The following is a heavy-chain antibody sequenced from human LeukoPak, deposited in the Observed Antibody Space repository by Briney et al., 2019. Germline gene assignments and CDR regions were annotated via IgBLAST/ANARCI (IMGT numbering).Heavy chain of an antibody. J-gene: IGHJ4*02. CDR3: AKAVVGATPDPFDY. V-gene: IGHV3-23*01. CDR1: GFTFSRYA. D-gene: IGHD1-26*01. CDR2: ICVIGGTT. Sequence: GGSLRLSCAASGFTFSRYAMRWVSEARGKGGEGGSAICVIGGTTYYAHSVTGLFTISSDNSKNTLYLQMNSLRAEDTAVYYCAKAVVGATPDPFDYWGQGTLVTVSS.